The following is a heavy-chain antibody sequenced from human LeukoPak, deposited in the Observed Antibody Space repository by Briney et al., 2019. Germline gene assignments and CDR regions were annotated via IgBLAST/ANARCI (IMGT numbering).Heavy chain of an antibody. CDR2: ISSSSSTI. V-gene: IGHV3-48*01. D-gene: IGHD5-24*01. J-gene: IGHJ4*02. CDR1: GFTFSSYS. Sequence: GGSLRLSCAASGFTFSSYSMNWVRQAPGKGLEWVSYISSSSSTIYYADSVKGRFTISRDNAKNSLYLQMNSLRAEDTAVYYCAREDGYNDYWGQGTLVTVSS. CDR3: AREDGYNDY.